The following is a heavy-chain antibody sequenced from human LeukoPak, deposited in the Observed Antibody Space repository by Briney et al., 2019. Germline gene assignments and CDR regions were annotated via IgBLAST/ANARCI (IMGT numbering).Heavy chain of an antibody. CDR2: IYYSGST. CDR1: GGSVSSGSYY. V-gene: IGHV4-61*01. J-gene: IGHJ4*02. CDR3: ARTIYYFDY. D-gene: IGHD2/OR15-2a*01. Sequence: SETLSLTCTVSGGSVSSGSYYWSWIRQPPEKGLEWIGYIYYSGSTNYNPSLKSRVTISVDTSKNQFSLKLSSVTAADTAVYYCARTIYYFDYWGQGTLVTVSS.